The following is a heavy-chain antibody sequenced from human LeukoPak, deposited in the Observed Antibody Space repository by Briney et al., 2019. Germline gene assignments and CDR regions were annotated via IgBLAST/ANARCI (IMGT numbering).Heavy chain of an antibody. V-gene: IGHV1-2*02. Sequence: GASVKVSCKASGYTFTGYYMHWVRQAPGQGLEWMGWINPNSGGTNYAQRFQGRVTMTRDTSISTAYMELSRLRSDDTAVYYCAKTPDTASYYYYYYMDVWGKGTTVTVSS. CDR1: GYTFTGYY. CDR2: INPNSGGT. J-gene: IGHJ6*03. CDR3: AKTPDTASYYYYYYMDV. D-gene: IGHD5-18*01.